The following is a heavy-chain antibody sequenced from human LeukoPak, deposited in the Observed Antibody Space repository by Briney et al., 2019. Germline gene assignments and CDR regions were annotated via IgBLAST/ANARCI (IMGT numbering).Heavy chain of an antibody. CDR3: ARDPSGAVAGNY. CDR2: IIISSIYI. J-gene: IGHJ4*02. Sequence: SPIIISSIYIYYADSVKGRFTISRDNAKNSLYLQMNSPRAEDTAVYCCARDPSGAVAGNYWGQGTLVTVSS. V-gene: IGHV3-21*01. D-gene: IGHD6-19*01.